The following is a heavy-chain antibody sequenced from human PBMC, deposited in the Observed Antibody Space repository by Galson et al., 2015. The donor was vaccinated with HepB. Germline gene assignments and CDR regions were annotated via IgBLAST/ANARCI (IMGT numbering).Heavy chain of an antibody. Sequence: SLRLSCAASGFTFSSYALHWVRQAPGKGLEWVAIISYDGSNKYYVDSVRGRFTISRDNSKNTLYLQMNSRRAEDTAVYYCARAPGLAAARQLAYFDYWGQGTLVTVSS. CDR3: ARAPGLAAARQLAYFDY. J-gene: IGHJ4*02. D-gene: IGHD6-13*01. CDR2: ISYDGSNK. CDR1: GFTFSSYA. V-gene: IGHV3-30*04.